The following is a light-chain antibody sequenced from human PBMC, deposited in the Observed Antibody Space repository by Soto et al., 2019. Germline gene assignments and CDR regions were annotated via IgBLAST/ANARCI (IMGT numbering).Light chain of an antibody. J-gene: IGKJ4*01. V-gene: IGKV3-11*01. Sequence: ETVLTQSPATLPLSPGERATLSCRASQSVRNHLAWYQQKPGQAPRLLIDDASNRATGIPARFSGSGSGTDFTLTISSLEPEDFAVYYCQQGNNWPLTFGGGTKVEIK. CDR1: QSVRNH. CDR3: QQGNNWPLT. CDR2: DAS.